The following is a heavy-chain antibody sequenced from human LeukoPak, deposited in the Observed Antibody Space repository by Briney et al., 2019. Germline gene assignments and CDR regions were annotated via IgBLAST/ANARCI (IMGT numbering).Heavy chain of an antibody. V-gene: IGHV3-23*01. CDR2: ISGSGGST. D-gene: IGHD1-26*01. CDR3: AKDIRTSGSYGWFDP. J-gene: IGHJ5*02. Sequence: PGGSLRLSCAASGFTFSSYAMSWVRQAPGKGLEWVSAISGSGGSTYYADSVKGRFTISRDNSKSTLYLQMNSLRPEDTAVYSCAKDIRTSGSYGWFDPWGQGTLVTVSS. CDR1: GFTFSSYA.